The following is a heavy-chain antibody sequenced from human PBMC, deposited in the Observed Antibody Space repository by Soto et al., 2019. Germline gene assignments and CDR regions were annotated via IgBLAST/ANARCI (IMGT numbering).Heavy chain of an antibody. V-gene: IGHV4-34*01. J-gene: IGHJ4*02. Sequence: SETLSLTCAVYGESFSGYYWSWIRQPPGKGLEWIGAINHSGSTNYNPSLKSRVTISVDTSKNQFSLKLSSVTAADTAVYYCARATWIQLWFNYWGQGTLVTVS. CDR2: INHSGST. CDR1: GESFSGYY. D-gene: IGHD5-18*01. CDR3: ARATWIQLWFNY.